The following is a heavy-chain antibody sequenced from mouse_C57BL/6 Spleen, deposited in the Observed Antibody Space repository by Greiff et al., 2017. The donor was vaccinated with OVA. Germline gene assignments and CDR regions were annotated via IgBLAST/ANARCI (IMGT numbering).Heavy chain of an antibody. Sequence: QVQLQQPGAELVRPGSSVKLSCKASGYTFTSYWMHWVKQRPIQGLEWIGNIDPSDSETHYNQKFKDKATLTVDKSSSTAYMQLSRLTSEDSAVYYCAGTTDWYFDVWGTGTTVTVSS. J-gene: IGHJ1*03. CDR2: IDPSDSET. CDR1: GYTFTSYW. D-gene: IGHD3-3*01. CDR3: AGTTDWYFDV. V-gene: IGHV1-52*01.